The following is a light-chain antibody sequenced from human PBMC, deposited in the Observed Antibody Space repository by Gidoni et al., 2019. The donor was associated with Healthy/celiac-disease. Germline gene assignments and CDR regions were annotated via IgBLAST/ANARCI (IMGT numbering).Light chain of an antibody. CDR2: GAS. CDR3: QQDYKLPWT. J-gene: IGKJ1*01. V-gene: IGKV3D-7*01. CDR1: QSVSSSY. Sequence: DIVMSQSPATLSLSPGERATLSCRASQSVSSSYLSWYQQKPGQAPRLLIYGASTGATGIPARFSGSGSGTDFTLTISSLQPEDFAVYYCQQDYKLPWTFGQGTKVEIK.